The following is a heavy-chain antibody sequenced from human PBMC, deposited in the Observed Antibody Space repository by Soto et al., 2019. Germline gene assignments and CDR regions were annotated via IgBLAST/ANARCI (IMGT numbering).Heavy chain of an antibody. D-gene: IGHD4-17*01. CDR1: GFTFSSYW. CDR2: IKQDGGAK. J-gene: IGHJ4*02. V-gene: IGHV3-7*05. Sequence: EVHLVESGGGLVQPGGSLRLSCAASGFTFSSYWMTWVRQAPGKGLEWVANIKQDGGAKYYVDSVKSRFTISRDNAKNSLYLQMNSLRADDTAVYYCAKAIYGGNSDFGYWGQGTLVTVSS. CDR3: AKAIYGGNSDFGY.